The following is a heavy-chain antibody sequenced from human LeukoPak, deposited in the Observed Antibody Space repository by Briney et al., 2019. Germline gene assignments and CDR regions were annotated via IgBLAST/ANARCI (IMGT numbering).Heavy chain of an antibody. D-gene: IGHD6-6*01. CDR3: ARGRKRGYSSSSWFDP. J-gene: IGHJ5*02. Sequence: ASVKVSCKASGYTFTNYDINWVRQATGQGLEWMGWMNPNSGNTGYAQKFQGRVTMTRNTSISTAYMELSSLRSEDTAVYYCARGRKRGYSSSSWFDPWGQGTLVTVSS. CDR2: MNPNSGNT. V-gene: IGHV1-8*01. CDR1: GYTFTNYD.